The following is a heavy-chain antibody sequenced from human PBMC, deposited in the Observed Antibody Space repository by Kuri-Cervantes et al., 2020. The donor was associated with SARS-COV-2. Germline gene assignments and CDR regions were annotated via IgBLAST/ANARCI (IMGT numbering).Heavy chain of an antibody. CDR2: IDPSDSYT. J-gene: IGHJ4*02. CDR1: GYSFTSYW. V-gene: IGHV5-10-1*01. Sequence: KVSCKGSGYSFTSYWISWVRQMPGKGLEWMGRIDPSDSYTNYSPSFQGHVTISADKSISTAYLQWSSLKASDTAMYYCARSGYTVVTPDYWGQGTLVTVSS. D-gene: IGHD4-23*01. CDR3: ARSGYTVVTPDY.